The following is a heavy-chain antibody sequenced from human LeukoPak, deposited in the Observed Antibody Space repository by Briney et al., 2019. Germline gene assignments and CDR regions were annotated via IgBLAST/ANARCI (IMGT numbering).Heavy chain of an antibody. CDR2: IYTSGST. Sequence: PSGTLSLTCTVSGGSISSGSYYWSWIRQPAGKGLEWIGRIYTSGSTNYNPSLKSRVTISVDTSKNQFSLKLSSVTAADTAVYYCARDRNYMDVWGKETTVTVSS. J-gene: IGHJ6*03. CDR1: GGSISSGSYY. CDR3: ARDRNYMDV. V-gene: IGHV4-61*02.